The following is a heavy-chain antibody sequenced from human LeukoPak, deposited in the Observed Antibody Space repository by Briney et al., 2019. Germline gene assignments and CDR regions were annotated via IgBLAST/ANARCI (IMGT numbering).Heavy chain of an antibody. V-gene: IGHV3-30*02. CDR2: IRYDGSNK. CDR3: AKSLRFLEWSSFDY. Sequence: GTSLRLSCAASGFTFNNYAMHWVRQAPGKGLEWVAFIRYDGSNKYYADSVKGRFTISRDNSKNTLYLQMNSPRAEDTAVYYCAKSLRFLEWSSFDYWGQGTLVTVSS. CDR1: GFTFNNYA. J-gene: IGHJ4*02. D-gene: IGHD3-3*01.